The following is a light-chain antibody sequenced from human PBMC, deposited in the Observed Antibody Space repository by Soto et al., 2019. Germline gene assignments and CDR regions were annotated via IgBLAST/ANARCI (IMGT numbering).Light chain of an antibody. CDR2: SNN. Sequence: QSVLTQPPSASGTPGQRITISCSGTSSNIGGNTVNWYQQLPGTTPQLLIYSNNQRPSGVPDRFSACKSGTSASLAISGLQSEEEADYYCAAWDDSLTHVVFGGGTKLTVL. CDR1: SSNIGGNT. V-gene: IGLV1-44*01. J-gene: IGLJ2*01. CDR3: AAWDDSLTHVV.